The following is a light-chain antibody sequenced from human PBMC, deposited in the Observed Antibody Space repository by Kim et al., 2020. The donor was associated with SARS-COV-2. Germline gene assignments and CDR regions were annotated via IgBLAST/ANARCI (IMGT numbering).Light chain of an antibody. CDR2: GAS. CDR1: QSVNSN. CDR3: QQYDNWPPYT. V-gene: IGKV3-15*01. Sequence: EIVMTQSPATLSVSPGERATLSCRASQSVNSNLAWYQQKPGQAPRLLIYGASTRATDIPDRFSGSGSGTEFTLIISNLHSEDIAVYYCQQYDNWPPYTFGRGTKLEI. J-gene: IGKJ2*01.